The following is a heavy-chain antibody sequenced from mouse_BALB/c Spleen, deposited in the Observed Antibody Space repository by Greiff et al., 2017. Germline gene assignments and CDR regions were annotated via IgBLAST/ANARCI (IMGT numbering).Heavy chain of an antibody. CDR3: ARRGPAMDY. V-gene: IGHV3-2*02. Sequence: EVKLMESGPGLVKPSQSLSLTCTVTGYSITSDYAWNWIRQFPGNKLEWMGYISYSGSTSYNPSLKSRISITRDTSKNQFFLQLNSVTTEDTATYYCARRGPAMDYWGQGTSVTVSS. CDR2: ISYSGST. CDR1: GYSITSDYA. J-gene: IGHJ4*01.